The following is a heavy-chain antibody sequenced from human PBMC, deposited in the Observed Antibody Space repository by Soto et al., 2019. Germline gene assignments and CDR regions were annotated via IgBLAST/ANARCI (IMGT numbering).Heavy chain of an antibody. D-gene: IGHD2-21*02. CDR2: INPNSGGT. J-gene: IGHJ4*02. CDR1: GYTFTGYY. CDR3: LFDCGGDCYSGY. V-gene: IGHV1-2*02. Sequence: ASVKVSCKASGYTFTGYYMHWVRQAPGQGLEWMGWINPNSGGTNYAQKFQGRVTMTRDTSISTAYMELSRLRSDDTAVYYCLFDCGGDCYSGYWGQGTPVTVSS.